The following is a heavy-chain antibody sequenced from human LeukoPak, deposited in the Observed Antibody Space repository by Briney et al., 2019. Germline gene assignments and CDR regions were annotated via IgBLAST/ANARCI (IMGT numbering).Heavy chain of an antibody. V-gene: IGHV1-2*02. Sequence: GASVKVSCKASGYTFTGYYMHWVRQAPGQGLEWMGWINPNSGGTNYAQKFQGRVTMTRDTSISTAYMELSRLRSDDTAVHYCARDGMVRAFGAFDIWGQGTMVTVSS. D-gene: IGHD3-10*01. CDR2: INPNSGGT. CDR1: GYTFTGYY. J-gene: IGHJ3*02. CDR3: ARDGMVRAFGAFDI.